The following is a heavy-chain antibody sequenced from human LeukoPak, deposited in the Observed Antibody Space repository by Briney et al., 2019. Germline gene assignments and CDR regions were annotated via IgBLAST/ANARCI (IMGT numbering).Heavy chain of an antibody. V-gene: IGHV3-48*01. CDR2: ISSSSSTI. J-gene: IGHJ2*01. D-gene: IGHD4-23*01. CDR1: GFTFSSYS. CDR3: ARDLRWYDWYFDL. Sequence: GGSLRLSCAASGFTFSSYSMNWVRQAPGKGLEWVSYISSSSSTIYYADSVKGRFTISRDNAKNSLYLQMNGLRAEDTAVYYCARDLRWYDWYFDLWGRGTLATVSS.